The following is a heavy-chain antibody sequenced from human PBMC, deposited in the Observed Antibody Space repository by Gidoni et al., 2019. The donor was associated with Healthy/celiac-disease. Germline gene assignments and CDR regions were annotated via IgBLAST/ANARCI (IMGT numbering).Heavy chain of an antibody. CDR2: INHSGST. V-gene: IGHV4-34*01. J-gene: IGHJ4*02. Sequence: QVQLQQWGAGLLKPSATLSLTCAVYGGSFSGYYWSWIRQPPGKGLEWIGEINHSGSTNYNPSLKSRVTISVDTSKNQFSLKLSSVTAADTAVYYCARGTRGYYFDYWGQGTLVTVSS. D-gene: IGHD3-10*01. CDR1: GGSFSGYY. CDR3: ARGTRGYYFDY.